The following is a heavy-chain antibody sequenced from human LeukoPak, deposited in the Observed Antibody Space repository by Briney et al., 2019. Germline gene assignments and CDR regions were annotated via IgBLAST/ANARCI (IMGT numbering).Heavy chain of an antibody. V-gene: IGHV4-34*01. J-gene: IGHJ3*02. Sequence: PSETLSLTCAVYGGSFSGYYWSWIRQPPGKGLEWIGEINHSGSTNYNPSLKSRVTISVDTSKNQFSLKLSSVTAADTAVYYCAWYRDIVVVPAANLAFDIWGQGTMVTVSS. CDR3: AWYRDIVVVPAANLAFDI. D-gene: IGHD2-2*01. CDR1: GGSFSGYY. CDR2: INHSGST.